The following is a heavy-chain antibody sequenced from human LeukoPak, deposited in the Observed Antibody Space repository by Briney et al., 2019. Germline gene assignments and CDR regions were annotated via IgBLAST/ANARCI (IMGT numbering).Heavy chain of an antibody. Sequence: TGGSLRLSCAASGFSVSIYFMNWVRQAPGNGLQWFSSISRTSEYIDYAYSVRVRFAIARDNAKNSVYLKMNSTGAEDTAVFFCAGGGDFDYWGQGILVTVSA. J-gene: IGHJ4*02. CDR3: AGGGDFDY. CDR1: GFSVSIYF. D-gene: IGHD3-16*01. V-gene: IGHV3-21*01. CDR2: ISRTSEYI.